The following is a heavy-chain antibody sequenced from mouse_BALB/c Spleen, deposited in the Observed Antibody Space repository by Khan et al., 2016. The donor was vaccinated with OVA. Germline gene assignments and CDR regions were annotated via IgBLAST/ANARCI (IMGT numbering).Heavy chain of an antibody. J-gene: IGHJ4*01. V-gene: IGHV2-3*01. Sequence: QVQLKESGPGLVAPSESLSITCTASGFSLDSFGVNWVRQPPGKGLEWLGVIWGDGNTNYYSGLKSRLTINKDNSKSQAFLRLNSLQTYDTATDCCANFTPLYYSMDYWGQGTSVTVSS. D-gene: IGHD1-1*01. CDR2: IWGDGNT. CDR1: GFSLDSFG. CDR3: ANFTPLYYSMDY.